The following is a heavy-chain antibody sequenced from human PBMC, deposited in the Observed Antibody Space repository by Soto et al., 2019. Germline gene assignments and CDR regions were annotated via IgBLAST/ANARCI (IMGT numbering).Heavy chain of an antibody. CDR1: GYTFTGYY. J-gene: IGHJ6*02. D-gene: IGHD2-2*01. Sequence: ASLKVSCKASGYTFTGYYMHWVRQAPGQGLEWMGCINPNSGGTNYAQKFQGWVTMTRDTSISTAYMELSRLRSDDTAVYYCARGDTVVVPAALGYYYYGMDVGGQGTTVTVSS. V-gene: IGHV1-2*04. CDR2: INPNSGGT. CDR3: ARGDTVVVPAALGYYYYGMDV.